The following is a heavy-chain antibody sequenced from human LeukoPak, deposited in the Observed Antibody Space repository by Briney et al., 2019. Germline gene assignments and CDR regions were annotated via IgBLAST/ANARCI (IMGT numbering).Heavy chain of an antibody. CDR1: GFTFSSYS. J-gene: IGHJ4*02. CDR2: ISSSSSTI. V-gene: IGHV3-48*02. Sequence: GGSLRLSCAASGFTFSSYSMNWVRQAPGKGLEWVSYISSSSSTIYYADSVKGRFTISRDNAKNSLYLQTNSLRDEDTAVYYCATSKLGGAVDYWGQGTLVTVSS. D-gene: IGHD3-10*01. CDR3: ATSKLGGAVDY.